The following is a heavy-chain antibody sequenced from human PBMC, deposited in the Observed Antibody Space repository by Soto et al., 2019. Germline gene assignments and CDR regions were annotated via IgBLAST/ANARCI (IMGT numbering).Heavy chain of an antibody. CDR1: GYTFTGYY. CDR3: ARGDCSSTSCYWDWFDP. CDR2: INPNIGGT. J-gene: IGHJ5*02. V-gene: IGHV1-2*04. Sequence: ASVKVSCKASGYTFTGYYMHWVRQAPGQGLEWLGWINPNIGGTNFAQKFQGWVTMTRDTSISIAYMELSRLRSDDTAVHYCARGDCSSTSCYWDWFDPWGQGTLVTVSS. D-gene: IGHD2-2*01.